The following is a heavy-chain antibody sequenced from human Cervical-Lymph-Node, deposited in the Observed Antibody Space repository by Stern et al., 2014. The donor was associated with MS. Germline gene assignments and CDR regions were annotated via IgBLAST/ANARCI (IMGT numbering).Heavy chain of an antibody. Sequence: VQLGQSGAELIRPGESLKISCKGSGYKFSIYWIAWVRQMPGKGLEWMGIIYPGDSDTKYSPSFQGQVTMSADKSASTAYLQWSSLNASDTAMYFCARQTTAWASDVWGQGTLVTVSS. V-gene: IGHV5-51*01. CDR3: ARQTTAWASDV. J-gene: IGHJ4*02. CDR1: GYKFSIYW. D-gene: IGHD1-14*01. CDR2: IYPGDSDT.